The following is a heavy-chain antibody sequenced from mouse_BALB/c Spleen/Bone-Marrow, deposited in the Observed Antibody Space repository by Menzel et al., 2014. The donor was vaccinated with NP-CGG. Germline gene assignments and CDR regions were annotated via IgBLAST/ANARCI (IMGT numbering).Heavy chain of an antibody. Sequence: EVMLVESGGDLVKPGGSLKLSCAASGFTFSDYYMYWVRQTPEKRLEWVATISDGGSYTYYPDSVKGRFIISRDNAKNNLYLHMSSLKSEDTAMYYCARDGDYKYAWFAYWGQGTLVTVSA. D-gene: IGHD2-14*01. V-gene: IGHV5-4*02. CDR3: ARDGDYKYAWFAY. J-gene: IGHJ3*01. CDR1: GFTFSDYY. CDR2: ISDGGSYT.